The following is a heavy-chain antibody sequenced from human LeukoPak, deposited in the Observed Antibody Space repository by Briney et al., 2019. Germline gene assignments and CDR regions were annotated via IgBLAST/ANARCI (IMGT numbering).Heavy chain of an antibody. CDR2: IIPIFGTA. V-gene: IGHV1-69*06. CDR1: GGTFSSYA. D-gene: IGHD1-7*01. Sequence: GASVKVSCKASGGTFSSYAISWVRQAPGQGLEWMGGIIPIFGTANYAQKFQGRVTMTEDTSTDTAYMELSSLRSEDTAVYYCATGPRRITGTTDYGMDVWGQGTTVTVSS. J-gene: IGHJ6*02. CDR3: ATGPRRITGTTDYGMDV.